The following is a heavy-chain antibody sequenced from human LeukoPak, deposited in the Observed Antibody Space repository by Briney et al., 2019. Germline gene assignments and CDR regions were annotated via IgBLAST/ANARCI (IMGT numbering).Heavy chain of an antibody. CDR1: GFTFSSYA. V-gene: IGHV3-23*01. CDR3: AKDRSLTPYSWFDP. Sequence: AGGSLRLSCAASGFTFSSYAMSWVRQTPGKGLEWVSTINNNGGIKYYADSVKGRFTISRDNSKNTLYLQMNSLRAEDTAVYYCAKDRSLTPYSWFDPWGQGTLVTVSS. J-gene: IGHJ5*02. CDR2: INNNGGIK.